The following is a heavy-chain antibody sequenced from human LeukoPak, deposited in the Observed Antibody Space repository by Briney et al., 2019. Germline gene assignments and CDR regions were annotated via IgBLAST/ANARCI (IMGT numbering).Heavy chain of an antibody. CDR3: AKIYSYGYDRTPFDY. V-gene: IGHV3-23*01. D-gene: IGHD5-18*01. CDR1: GFTFSSYW. CDR2: ISGSGGST. J-gene: IGHJ4*02. Sequence: GGSLRLSCAASGFTFSSYWMHWVRQAPGKGLEWVSAISGSGGSTYYADSVKGRFTISRDNSKNTLYLQMNSLRAEDTAVYYCAKIYSYGYDRTPFDYWGQGTLVTVSS.